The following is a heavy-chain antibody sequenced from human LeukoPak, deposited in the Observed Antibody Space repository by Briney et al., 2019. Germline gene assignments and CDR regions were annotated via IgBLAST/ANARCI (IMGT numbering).Heavy chain of an antibody. Sequence: PGGSLRLSXTASGFVFRNYWMLWIRQAPGKGLEWVSLIQSDGSGTTYTDSMKGRFIISRDNAKNTLYLQMTSLTAEDTAVYYCARDNTGSIDHWGQGTLVTVSS. CDR1: GFVFRNYW. J-gene: IGHJ4*02. D-gene: IGHD2-8*02. V-gene: IGHV3-74*01. CDR3: ARDNTGSIDH. CDR2: IQSDGSGT.